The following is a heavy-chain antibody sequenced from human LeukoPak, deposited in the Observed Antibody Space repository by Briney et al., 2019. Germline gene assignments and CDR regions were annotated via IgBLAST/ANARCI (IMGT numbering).Heavy chain of an antibody. CDR3: ARTDYGDYESHFDY. D-gene: IGHD4-17*01. CDR1: GYTFTGYY. CDR2: INPNSGGT. Sequence: ASVNVSCKASGYTFTGYYMHWVRQAPGQGLEWMGRINPNSGGTNYAQKFQGRVTMTRDTSISTAYMELSRLRSDDTAVYYCARTDYGDYESHFDYWGQGTLVTVSS. J-gene: IGHJ4*02. V-gene: IGHV1-2*06.